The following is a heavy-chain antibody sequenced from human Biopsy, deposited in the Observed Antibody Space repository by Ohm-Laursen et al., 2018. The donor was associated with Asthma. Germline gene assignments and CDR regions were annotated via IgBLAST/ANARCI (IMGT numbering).Heavy chain of an antibody. CDR1: GYTFNSAG. D-gene: IGHD3-10*01. J-gene: IGHJ6*02. CDR2: ISVYNGNT. V-gene: IGHV1-18*01. Sequence: SVKVSCKASGYTFNSAGITWVRQAPGQGLEWMGWISVYNGNTKVAQKLQDRVTMITDTSTSTAYMELRSLRSDDTAVYFCARAVDYSHYYGIDVWSQGTTVTVS. CDR3: ARAVDYSHYYGIDV.